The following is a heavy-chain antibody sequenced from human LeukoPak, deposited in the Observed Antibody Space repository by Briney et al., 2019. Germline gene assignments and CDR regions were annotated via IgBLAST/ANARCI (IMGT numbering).Heavy chain of an antibody. CDR1: GYTFTDYY. Sequence: ASVKVSCKASGYTFTDYYMHWVRQAPGQGLEWMGRINPNSGGTNYAQKFQGRVTMTRDTSISTAYMELSRLRSDDTAVYYCAREKLVRLILARWFDPWGQGTLVTVSS. CDR2: INPNSGGT. CDR3: AREKLVRLILARWFDP. D-gene: IGHD1-1*01. V-gene: IGHV1-2*06. J-gene: IGHJ5*02.